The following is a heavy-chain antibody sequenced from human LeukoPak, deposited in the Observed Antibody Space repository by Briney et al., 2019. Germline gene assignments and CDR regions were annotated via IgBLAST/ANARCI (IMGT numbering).Heavy chain of an antibody. Sequence: SETLSLTCTVSGGSISSYYWNWIRQPAGKGLEWIGRIYTSGSTNYNPSLKSRVTISVDTSKNQFSLKLSSVTAADTAVYYCARAGRLGEYYYDSSGQGVAFDIWGQGTMVTVSS. J-gene: IGHJ3*02. V-gene: IGHV4-4*07. CDR3: ARAGRLGEYYYDSSGQGVAFDI. CDR2: IYTSGST. D-gene: IGHD3-22*01. CDR1: GGSISSYY.